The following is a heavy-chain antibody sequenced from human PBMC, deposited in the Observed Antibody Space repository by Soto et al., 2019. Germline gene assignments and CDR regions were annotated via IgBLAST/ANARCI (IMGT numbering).Heavy chain of an antibody. Sequence: SETLSLTCTVSGGSISSSSYYWGWIRQPPGKGLEWIGSIYYSGSTYYNPSLKSRVTISVDTSKNQFSLKLSSVTAADTAVYYCARLLRWLQAPVEYWGQGTLVTVS. V-gene: IGHV4-39*01. D-gene: IGHD5-12*01. CDR2: IYYSGST. J-gene: IGHJ4*02. CDR3: ARLLRWLQAPVEY. CDR1: GGSISSSSYY.